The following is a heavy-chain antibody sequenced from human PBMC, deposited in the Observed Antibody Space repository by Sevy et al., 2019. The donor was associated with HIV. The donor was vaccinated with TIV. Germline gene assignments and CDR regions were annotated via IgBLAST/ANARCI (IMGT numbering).Heavy chain of an antibody. D-gene: IGHD3-22*01. CDR2: ISYDGSNK. J-gene: IGHJ4*02. CDR3: ARDPNYYDSSGYHYFDY. V-gene: IGHV3-30-3*01. Sequence: GGSLRPSCAASGFTFSSYAMHWVRQAPGKGLEWVAVISYDGSNKYYADSVKGRFTISRDNSKNTPYLQMNSLRAEDTAVYYCARDPNYYDSSGYHYFDYWGQGTLVTVSS. CDR1: GFTFSSYA.